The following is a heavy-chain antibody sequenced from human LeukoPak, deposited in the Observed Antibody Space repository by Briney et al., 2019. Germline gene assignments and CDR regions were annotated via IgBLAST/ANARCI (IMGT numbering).Heavy chain of an antibody. Sequence: GGSLRLSCAASGFTFSSYAMSWVRQAPGKGLEWVSAISGSGGSTYYADSVKGRFTTSRDNSKNTLYLQMNSLRAEDTAVYYCAKDFREGSEIFDYWGQGTLVTVSS. CDR1: GFTFSSYA. J-gene: IGHJ4*02. CDR3: AKDFREGSEIFDY. V-gene: IGHV3-23*01. CDR2: ISGSGGST. D-gene: IGHD5-24*01.